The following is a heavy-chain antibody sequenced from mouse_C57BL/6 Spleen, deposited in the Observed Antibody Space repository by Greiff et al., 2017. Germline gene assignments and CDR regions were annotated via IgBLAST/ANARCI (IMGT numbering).Heavy chain of an antibody. CDR2: ISSGSSTI. V-gene: IGHV5-17*01. Sequence: DVMLVESGGGLVKPGGSLKLSCAASGFTFSDYGMHWVRQAPEKGLEWVASISSGSSTIYYADTVKGRFTISRDNAKNTLFLQMTSLRSEDTAMYYWARTAALVRYFDYWGQGTTLTVSS. D-gene: IGHD2-1*01. CDR3: ARTAALVRYFDY. CDR1: GFTFSDYG. J-gene: IGHJ2*01.